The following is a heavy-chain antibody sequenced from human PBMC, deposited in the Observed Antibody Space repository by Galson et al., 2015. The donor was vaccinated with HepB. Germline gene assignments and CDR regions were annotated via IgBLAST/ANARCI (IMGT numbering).Heavy chain of an antibody. CDR3: ARDHASSLDY. V-gene: IGHV3-13*04. D-gene: IGHD6-13*01. CDR2: IGTAGDT. J-gene: IGHJ4*02. Sequence: SLRLSCAASGFTFSNYDMHWVRQVIGKGLEWVSAIGTAGDTYYPGSVKGRFTISRENARNSLYLQMNSLRAGDTAVYYCARDHASSLDYWGQGTLLTVSS. CDR1: GFTFSNYD.